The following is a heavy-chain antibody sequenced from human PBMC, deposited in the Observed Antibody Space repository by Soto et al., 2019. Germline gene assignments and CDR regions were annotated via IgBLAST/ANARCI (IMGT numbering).Heavy chain of an antibody. CDR2: MYPGDSDT. CDR1: GYRFTSSW. D-gene: IGHD1-1*01. J-gene: IGHJ4*02. CDR3: ARLPGIVAPGTVFLDN. V-gene: IGHV5-51*01. Sequence: GESLKISCKASGYRFTSSWIGWLRQMPGKGLEWMGIMYPGDSDTRYRPSFQGQVTISADKSSSTAYLQWNSLQASDTAMYYCARLPGIVAPGTVFLDNWGQGTMVTVPQ.